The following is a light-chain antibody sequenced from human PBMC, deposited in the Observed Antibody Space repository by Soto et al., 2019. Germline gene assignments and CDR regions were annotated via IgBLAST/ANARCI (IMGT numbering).Light chain of an antibody. J-gene: IGLJ3*02. CDR2: DVS. CDR3: SSFTDTGTVM. CDR1: SSDVGAHHS. Sequence: QSALTQPASVSGSPGQSFTISCTGTSSDVGAHHSVSWYRQHPGKAPKLIIFDVSNRPSGVSNRFSGSKSGNTASLTISGLHAEDDADYYCSSFTDTGTVMFGGGTKLTVL. V-gene: IGLV2-14*03.